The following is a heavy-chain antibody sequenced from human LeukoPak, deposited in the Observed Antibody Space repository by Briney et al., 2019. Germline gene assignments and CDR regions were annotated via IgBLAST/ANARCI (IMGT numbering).Heavy chain of an antibody. J-gene: IGHJ4*02. CDR1: GFTFSSYA. CDR3: AKAPLNYDRSYGGYFDY. Sequence: PGGSLRLSCAASGFTFSSYAMSWVRQAPGKGLEWVSAISGSGGSTYYADSVKGRFTISRDNSKNTLYLQMNSLRAEDTAVYYCAKAPLNYDRSYGGYFDYWGQGTLVTVSS. D-gene: IGHD3-22*01. V-gene: IGHV3-23*01. CDR2: ISGSGGST.